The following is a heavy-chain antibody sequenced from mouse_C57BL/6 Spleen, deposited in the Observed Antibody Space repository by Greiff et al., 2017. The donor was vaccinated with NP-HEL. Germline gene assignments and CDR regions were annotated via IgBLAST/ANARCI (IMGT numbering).Heavy chain of an antibody. V-gene: IGHV5-17*01. J-gene: IGHJ2*01. CDR3: EGGPYYYFDY. D-gene: IGHD1-1*01. CDR1: GFTFSDYG. CDR2: ISSGSSTI. Sequence: VNVVESGGGLVKPGGSLKLSCAASGFTFSDYGMHWVRQAPEKGLEWVAYISSGSSTIYYADTVKGRFTISRDNAKNTLFLQMTSLRSEDTAMYYCEGGPYYYFDYWGQGTTLTVSS.